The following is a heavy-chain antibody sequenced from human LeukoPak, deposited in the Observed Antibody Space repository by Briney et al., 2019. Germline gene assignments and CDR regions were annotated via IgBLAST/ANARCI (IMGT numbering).Heavy chain of an antibody. V-gene: IGHV3-11*01. Sequence: PGGSLRLSCAASGFTFSDYYMSWIRQAPGKGLEWVSYISSSGSTIYYADSVKGRFTISRDNAKNSLYLQMNSPRAEDTAVYYCAKCILTGYYKGYMDVWGKGTTVTISS. J-gene: IGHJ6*03. CDR2: ISSSGSTI. CDR3: AKCILTGYYKGYMDV. CDR1: GFTFSDYY. D-gene: IGHD3-9*01.